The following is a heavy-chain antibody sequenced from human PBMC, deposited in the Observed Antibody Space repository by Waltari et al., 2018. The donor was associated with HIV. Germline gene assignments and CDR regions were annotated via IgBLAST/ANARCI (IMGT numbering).Heavy chain of an antibody. D-gene: IGHD1-26*01. Sequence: QVQLVQSGAEVKKPGASVKVSCKASGYTFTSYAMHWVRQAPGQRLEWMGWINAGNGNTKYSQKFQGRVTITRDTSASTAYMELSSLRSEDTAVYYCARVPRYSGSYLGAFDYWGQGTLVTVSS. J-gene: IGHJ4*02. CDR3: ARVPRYSGSYLGAFDY. CDR1: GYTFTSYA. CDR2: INAGNGNT. V-gene: IGHV1-3*01.